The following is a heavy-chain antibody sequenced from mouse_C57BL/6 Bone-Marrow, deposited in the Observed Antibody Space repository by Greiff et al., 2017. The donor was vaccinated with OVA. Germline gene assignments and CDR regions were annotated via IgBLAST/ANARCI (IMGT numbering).Heavy chain of an antibody. CDR3: ARVSHYYSNDSYYFDY. CDR1: GYTFTSYW. D-gene: IGHD2-5*01. CDR2: IYPGSGST. J-gene: IGHJ2*01. V-gene: IGHV1-55*01. Sequence: QVQLQQPGAELVKPGASVKMSCKASGYTFTSYWITWVKQRPGQGLEWIGDIYPGSGSTNYNEKFKSKATLTVDTSSSTAYMQLSSLTSEDSAVYYCARVSHYYSNDSYYFDYWGQGTTLTVSS.